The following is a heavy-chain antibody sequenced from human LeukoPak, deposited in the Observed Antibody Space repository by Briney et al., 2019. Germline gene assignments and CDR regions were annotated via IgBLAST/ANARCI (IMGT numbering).Heavy chain of an antibody. J-gene: IGHJ6*02. CDR2: IRGYNGDT. D-gene: IGHD6-19*01. Sequence: GASVKVSCKGSGYVFSSFGISWVRQAPGQGLEWIGWIRGYNGDTDYAQKFQGRVTMTTDISTSTAYMELGSLRSDDTAVYYCVRDSQSHVAGHPPGAFDYYYYGMDVWGHGTTVIVSS. CDR3: VRDSQSHVAGHPPGAFDYYYYGMDV. V-gene: IGHV1-18*01. CDR1: GYVFSSFG.